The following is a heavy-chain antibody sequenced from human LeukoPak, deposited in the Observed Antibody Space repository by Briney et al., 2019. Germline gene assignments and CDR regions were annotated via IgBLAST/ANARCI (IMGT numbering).Heavy chain of an antibody. V-gene: IGHV1-2*02. CDR2: INPNSGGT. CDR3: ARNIWFGESADAFDI. CDR1: GYTFTGYY. J-gene: IGHJ3*02. D-gene: IGHD3-10*01. Sequence: ASVKVSCKSSGYTFTGYYMHWVRQAPGQGLEWMGWINPNSGGTNYAQKFQGRVTMTRDKSIRTAYMELSRLTSDDTAVYYCARNIWFGESADAFDIWGQGTMVTVSS.